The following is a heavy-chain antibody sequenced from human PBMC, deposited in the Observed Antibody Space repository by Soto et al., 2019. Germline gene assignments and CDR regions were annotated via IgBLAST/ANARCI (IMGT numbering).Heavy chain of an antibody. CDR1: GFTFSNFW. J-gene: IGHJ4*02. Sequence: EVQLVESGGDLVQPGGSLRLSCAASGFTFSNFWMTWVRQAPGKGLEWVANIKGDGSEMYYLDSVKGRFTISRDNAKNSLYLQMNSVRAEDTAIYYCARFVDYGRYWGQGTLVTVSS. CDR3: ARFVDYGRY. CDR2: IKGDGSEM. D-gene: IGHD4-17*01. V-gene: IGHV3-7*05.